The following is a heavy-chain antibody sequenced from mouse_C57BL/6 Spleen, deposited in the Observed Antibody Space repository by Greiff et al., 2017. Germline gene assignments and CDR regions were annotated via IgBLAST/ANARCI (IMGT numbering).Heavy chain of an antibody. V-gene: IGHV1-52*01. D-gene: IGHD3-2*02. CDR3: ATGQLRLPLDY. CDR2: IDPSDSET. J-gene: IGHJ2*01. CDR1: GYTFTSYW. Sequence: VQLQQPGAELVRPGSSVKLSCKASGYTFTSYWMHWVKQRPIQGLEWIGNIDPSDSETHYNQKFKDKATLTVDKSSSTAYMQLSSLTSEDSAVYYCATGQLRLPLDYWGQGTTLTVSS.